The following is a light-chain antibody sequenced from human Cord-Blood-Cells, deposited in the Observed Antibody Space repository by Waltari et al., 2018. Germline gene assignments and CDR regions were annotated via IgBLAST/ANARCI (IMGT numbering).Light chain of an antibody. V-gene: IGKV3-15*01. CDR1: PSVSSN. Sequence: EIVMTQSPVTLSVSPGERATRTCRASPSVSSNLAWYQQKPGQAPRLLIYGASTRATGIPARFSGSGSGTEFTLTISSLQSEDFAVYYCQQYNNWSPWTFGQGTKVEIK. CDR3: QQYNNWSPWT. J-gene: IGKJ1*01. CDR2: GAS.